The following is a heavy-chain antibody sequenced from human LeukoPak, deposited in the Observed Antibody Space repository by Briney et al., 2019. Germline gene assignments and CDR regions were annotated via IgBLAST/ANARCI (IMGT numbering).Heavy chain of an antibody. CDR3: ARAHFDFWSGYFDY. D-gene: IGHD3-3*01. Sequence: VASVKVSCKASGYTFTSYYMHWVRQAPGQGLEWMGIINPSGGSTSYAQKFQGRVTITRDTSASTAYMELSSLRSEDMAVYYCARAHFDFWSGYFDYWGQGTLVTVSS. V-gene: IGHV1-46*01. CDR2: INPSGGST. J-gene: IGHJ4*02. CDR1: GYTFTSYY.